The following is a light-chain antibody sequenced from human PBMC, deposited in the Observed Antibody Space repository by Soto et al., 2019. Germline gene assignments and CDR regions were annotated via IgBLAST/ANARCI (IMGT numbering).Light chain of an antibody. CDR3: QQSYSTPPWK. J-gene: IGKJ1*01. CDR2: AAS. CDR1: QSISSY. V-gene: IGKV1-39*01. Sequence: DIQMTQAPSSLSASVGDRVTITCRASQSISSYLNWYQQKPGKAPKLLIYAASSLQSGVPSRFSGSGSGTDFTLTISSLQPEDFATYYCQQSYSTPPWKFGQGNKGDIK.